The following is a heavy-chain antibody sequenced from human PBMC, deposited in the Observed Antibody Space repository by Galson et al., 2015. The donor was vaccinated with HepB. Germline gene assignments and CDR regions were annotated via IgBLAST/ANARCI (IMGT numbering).Heavy chain of an antibody. D-gene: IGHD2-21*02. V-gene: IGHV3-23*01. CDR1: GFTFSNDA. Sequence: SLRLSCAISGFTFSNDAMSWVRQAPGKGLEWVASLAPIGGNTYYADSMKGRFTISRDSSTNTIYLQMDSLRAEDTALYYCASRNRLLGYAFDIWGQGTTGTVSS. CDR3: ASRNRLLGYAFDI. J-gene: IGHJ3*02. CDR2: LAPIGGNT.